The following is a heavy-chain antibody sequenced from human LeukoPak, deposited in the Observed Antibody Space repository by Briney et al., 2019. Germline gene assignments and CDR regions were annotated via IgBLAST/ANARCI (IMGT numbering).Heavy chain of an antibody. CDR3: ARGQWPDY. J-gene: IGHJ4*02. CDR1: GFTFSTYT. D-gene: IGHD6-19*01. CDR2: ITSSSSYI. V-gene: IGHV3-21*01. Sequence: GGSLSLSCAASGFTFSTYTMNWVRQAPGKGLEWVSSITSSSSYIAYSDSVKGRFTISRDNAKNSLYLQMNSLRAEDTAVFYCARGQWPDYWGQGTLLIVSS.